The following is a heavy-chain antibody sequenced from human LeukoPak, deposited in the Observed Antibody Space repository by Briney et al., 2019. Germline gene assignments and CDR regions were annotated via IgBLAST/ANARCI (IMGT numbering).Heavy chain of an antibody. Sequence: GGSLRLSCAASGFTFSLYDMYWVRQATGKGLGWVSTIGTAGDTYYPGSVKGRFTVSRENAKNSLYLQMNSLTAGDTAVYYCAREIAAGRGDAFDIWGQGTMVIVSS. D-gene: IGHD6-13*01. V-gene: IGHV3-13*04. CDR1: GFTFSLYD. CDR2: IGTAGDT. J-gene: IGHJ3*02. CDR3: AREIAAGRGDAFDI.